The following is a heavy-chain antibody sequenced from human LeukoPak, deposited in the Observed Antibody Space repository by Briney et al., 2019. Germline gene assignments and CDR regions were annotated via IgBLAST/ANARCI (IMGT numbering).Heavy chain of an antibody. CDR1: GGSFSGYY. CDR3: ATSSGFYYYYGMDV. J-gene: IGHJ6*02. D-gene: IGHD3-3*01. CDR2: INHSGST. V-gene: IGHV4-34*01. Sequence: SETLSLTCAVYGGSFSGYYWSWIRQPPGKGLEWIGEINHSGSTNYNPSLKSRVTISVDTSKNQFSLKLSSVTVADTAVYYCATSSGFYYYYGMDVWGQGTTVTVSS.